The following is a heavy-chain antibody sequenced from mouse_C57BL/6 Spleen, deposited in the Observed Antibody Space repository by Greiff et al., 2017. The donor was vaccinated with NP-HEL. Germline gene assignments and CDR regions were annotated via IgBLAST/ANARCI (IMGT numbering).Heavy chain of an antibody. D-gene: IGHD4-1*01. CDR3: ARANFYYFDY. CDR2: INYDGSST. V-gene: IGHV5-16*01. CDR1: GFTFSDYY. Sequence: DVKLVESEGGLVQPGSSMKLSCTASGFTFSDYYMAWVRQVPEKGLEWVANINYDGSSTYYLDSLKSRFIISRDNAKNILYLQMSSLKSEDTATYYCARANFYYFDYWGQGTTLTVSS. J-gene: IGHJ2*01.